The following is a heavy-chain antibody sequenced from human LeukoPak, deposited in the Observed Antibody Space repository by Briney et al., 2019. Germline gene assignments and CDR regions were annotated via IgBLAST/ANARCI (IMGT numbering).Heavy chain of an antibody. Sequence: GGSLRLSCAASGFNFGDFAMHGVGQAPGGGLEWGSVISWKRGIMGYADSVKGRFTISRDDDKPSLYLQMNSLSAEDTALYYCEKDIELYSGYGLLGAFHYWGQGTQVTVSS. D-gene: IGHD5-12*01. CDR1: GFNFGDFA. J-gene: IGHJ4*02. V-gene: IGHV3-9*01. CDR3: EKDIELYSGYGLLGAFHY. CDR2: ISWKRGIM.